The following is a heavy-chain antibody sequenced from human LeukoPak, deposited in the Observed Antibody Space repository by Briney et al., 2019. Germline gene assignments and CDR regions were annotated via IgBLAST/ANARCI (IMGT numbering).Heavy chain of an antibody. J-gene: IGHJ5*02. CDR2: INHSGST. D-gene: IGHD2-2*01. CDR1: GVSFSGYY. V-gene: IGHV4-34*01. Sequence: SETLSLTCAVYGVSFSGYYWSWIRQPPGKGLEWIGEINHSGSTNYNPSLKSRVTISVDTSKNQFSLKLSSVTAADTAVYYCARGLVVPAVLSPWGQGTLVTVSS. CDR3: ARGLVVPAVLSP.